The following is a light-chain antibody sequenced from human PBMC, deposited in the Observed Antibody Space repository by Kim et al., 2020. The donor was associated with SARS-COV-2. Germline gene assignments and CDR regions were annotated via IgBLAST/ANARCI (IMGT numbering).Light chain of an antibody. Sequence: DIQMTQSPSSLSASIGDRVTITCRASQSINSYLNWYQQKPGIAPKLLIYDASSLQSGVPPRFSGSGSGTDFTLTINSLQPEDFATYYCQQTSNMPITFGGGTKVDIK. CDR3: QQTSNMPIT. CDR1: QSINSY. J-gene: IGKJ4*01. CDR2: DAS. V-gene: IGKV1-39*01.